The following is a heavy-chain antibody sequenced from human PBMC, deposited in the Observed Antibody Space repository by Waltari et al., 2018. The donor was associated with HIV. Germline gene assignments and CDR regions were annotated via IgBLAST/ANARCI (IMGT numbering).Heavy chain of an antibody. CDR3: AKDRGGDWSVDY. V-gene: IGHV3-21*06. CDR2: ISSSSNYI. CDR1: GFTFKHYT. Sequence: EVQLVESGGGLVKPGGSLRLSCAASGFTFKHYTLHLVRPAPGKGLEWVSSISSSSNYIYYADSVKGRFTISRDNAKNSLYLQMSSLRAEDTAVYYCAKDRGGDWSVDYWGQGTLVIVSS. D-gene: IGHD2-21*02. J-gene: IGHJ4*02.